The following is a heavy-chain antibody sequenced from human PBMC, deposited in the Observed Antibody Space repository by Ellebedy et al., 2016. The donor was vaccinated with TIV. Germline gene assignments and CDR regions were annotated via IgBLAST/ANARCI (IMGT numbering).Heavy chain of an antibody. Sequence: GESLKISXAASGFIFSTYAMHWVRQAPGKGLEWMAVISYDESNKYYADSVKGRFTISRDNSKNTLYLQLNSLRAKDTAVYYCTKGKDRHYFYMDVWGKGTTVTVSS. V-gene: IGHV3-30-3*01. CDR1: GFIFSTYA. D-gene: IGHD1-14*01. CDR3: TKGKDRHYFYMDV. CDR2: ISYDESNK. J-gene: IGHJ6*03.